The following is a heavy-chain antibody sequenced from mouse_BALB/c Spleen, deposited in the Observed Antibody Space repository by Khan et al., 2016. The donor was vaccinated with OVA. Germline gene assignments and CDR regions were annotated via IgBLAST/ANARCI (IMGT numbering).Heavy chain of an antibody. CDR1: GYSITSDYA. J-gene: IGHJ3*01. Sequence: VQLQQSGPGLVQPSQSLSLTCTVTGYSITSDYAWNWLRQFPGNTLEWMGYISYSGSTTYNPSLKRRISITRDPSKNQFFLQLNSVTTEDTATYYCARWFTYWGQGTLVTGSA. V-gene: IGHV3-2*02. CDR2: ISYSGST. CDR3: ARWFTY.